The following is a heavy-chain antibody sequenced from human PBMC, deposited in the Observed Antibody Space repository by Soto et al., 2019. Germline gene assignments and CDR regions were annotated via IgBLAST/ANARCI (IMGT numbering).Heavy chain of an antibody. J-gene: IGHJ6*02. D-gene: IGHD3-3*01. CDR2: INPSGGST. V-gene: IGHV1-46*01. CDR3: ARGGATIFGVVTKYGMDV. CDR1: GYTFTSYY. Sequence: QVQLVQSGAEVKKPGASVKVSCKASGYTFTSYYMHWVRQAPGQGLEWMGIINPSGGSTSYAQKFQGRVTMTRDTSTSTVYMELSSLRSEDTAVYYCARGGATIFGVVTKYGMDVWGQGTTLTVSS.